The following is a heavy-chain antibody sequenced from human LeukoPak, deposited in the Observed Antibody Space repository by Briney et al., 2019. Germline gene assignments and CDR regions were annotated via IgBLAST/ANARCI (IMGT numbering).Heavy chain of an antibody. CDR3: ARENGLEGLLSPMDY. CDR1: GYTFTSYY. Sequence: ASVKVSCKASGYTFTSYYMHWLRQAPGQGGEWMGWISAYNGNTNYAKKLQGRVTTNTDTSTSTASMELRSLRSDDTAVYYCARENGLEGLLSPMDYWGQGTLVTVSS. D-gene: IGHD3-3*01. J-gene: IGHJ4*02. V-gene: IGHV1-18*04. CDR2: ISAYNGNT.